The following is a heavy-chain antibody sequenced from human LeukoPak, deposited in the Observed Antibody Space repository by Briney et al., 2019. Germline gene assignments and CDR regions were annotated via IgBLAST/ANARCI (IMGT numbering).Heavy chain of an antibody. V-gene: IGHV3-15*01. CDR2: IKSKTDGGTT. CDR3: TTAPVPSGRFDY. J-gene: IGHJ4*02. CDR1: GFTFSNAW. Sequence: GGSLRLSCAASGFTFSNAWMSWVRQAPGKGLEWVGRIKSKTDGGTTDYAAPVKGRFTISRDDSKNTLYLQMNSLKTEDTAVYCCTTAPVPSGRFDYWGQRTLVTVSS.